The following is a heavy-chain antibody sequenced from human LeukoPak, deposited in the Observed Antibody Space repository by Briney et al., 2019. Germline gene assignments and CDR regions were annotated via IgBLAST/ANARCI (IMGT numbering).Heavy chain of an antibody. CDR1: GGSITSYY. D-gene: IGHD3-9*01. V-gene: IGHV4-59*01. Sequence: ASETLSLTCSVSGGSITSYYWSWIRQPPGKGLEWIGNIYYSGSTNYNPSLKSRVTISVDTSKNQFSLKLSSVTAADTAVYYCARDYDVLTAYPPTQLFDPWGQGTLVTVSS. J-gene: IGHJ5*02. CDR3: ARDYDVLTAYPPTQLFDP. CDR2: IYYSGST.